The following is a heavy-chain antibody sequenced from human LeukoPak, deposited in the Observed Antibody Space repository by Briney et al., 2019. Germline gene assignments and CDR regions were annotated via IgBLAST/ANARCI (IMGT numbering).Heavy chain of an antibody. D-gene: IGHD5-24*01. V-gene: IGHV3-7*01. J-gene: IGHJ4*02. CDR3: ARGSGDADY. CDR1: GFTISSYW. CDR2: IKQDGSEK. Sequence: PGGSLRLSCAASGFTISSYWMSWVRQAPGKGLEWVANIKQDGSEKYYVDSVKGRFTISRDNAKNSLYLQMNSLRAEDTAVYYCARGSGDADYWGQGTLVTVSS.